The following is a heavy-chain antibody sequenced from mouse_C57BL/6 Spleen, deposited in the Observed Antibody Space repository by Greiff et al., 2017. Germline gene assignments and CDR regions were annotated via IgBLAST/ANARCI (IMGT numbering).Heavy chain of an antibody. CDR1: GFHIKDDY. V-gene: IGHV14-4*01. Sequence: EVKLVESGAELVRPGASVKLSCTASGFHIKDDYMHWVKQRPEQGLEWIGWLDPENGDTEYASKFQGKATITADTSSNTAYLQLSSLTSEDTAVYYCTTYYGSSDYWGQGTTLTVSS. J-gene: IGHJ2*01. D-gene: IGHD1-1*01. CDR2: LDPENGDT. CDR3: TTYYGSSDY.